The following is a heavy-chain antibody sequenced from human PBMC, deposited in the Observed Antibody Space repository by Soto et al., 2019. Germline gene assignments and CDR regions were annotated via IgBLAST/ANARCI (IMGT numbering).Heavy chain of an antibody. CDR2: IYYSGST. CDR1: GGSISSYY. V-gene: IGHV4-59*01. D-gene: IGHD1-1*01. Sequence: SETLSLTCPVSGGSISSYYWSWIRQPPGKGLEWIGYIYYSGSTNYNPSLKSRVTISVDTSKNQFSLKLSSVTAADTAVYYCARDRGTTGTTSFDYWGQGTLVTVSS. CDR3: ARDRGTTGTTSFDY. J-gene: IGHJ4*02.